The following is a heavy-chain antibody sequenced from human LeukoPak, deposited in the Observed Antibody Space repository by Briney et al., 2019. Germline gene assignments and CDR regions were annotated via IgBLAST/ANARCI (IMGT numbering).Heavy chain of an antibody. J-gene: IGHJ4*02. CDR2: IYYSGPT. CDR1: GGSISTYY. D-gene: IGHD3-10*01. V-gene: IGHV4-59*01. CDR3: ASMVRGVITHYFDY. Sequence: PSETLSLTCTVSGGSISTYYWSWIRQPPGKGLGWIGYIYYSGPTNYSPSLKSRVTISLDTSKNQFSLKLTSVTAADTAVYYCASMVRGVITHYFDYWGQGTLVTVSS.